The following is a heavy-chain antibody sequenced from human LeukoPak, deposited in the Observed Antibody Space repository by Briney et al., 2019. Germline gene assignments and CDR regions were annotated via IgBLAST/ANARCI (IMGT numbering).Heavy chain of an antibody. J-gene: IGHJ6*02. CDR1: GYTFTSYG. Sequence: EASVKVSCKASGYTFTSYGISWVRQAPGQGLGWMGWISAYNGNTNYAQKLQGRVTITADESTSTAYMELSSLRSEDTAVYYCARDASSGWTDRYYYGMDVWGQGTTVTVSS. CDR2: ISAYNGNT. CDR3: ARDASSGWTDRYYYGMDV. D-gene: IGHD6-19*01. V-gene: IGHV1-18*01.